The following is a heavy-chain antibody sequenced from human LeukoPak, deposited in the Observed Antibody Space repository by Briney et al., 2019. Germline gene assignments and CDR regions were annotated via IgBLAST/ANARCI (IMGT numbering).Heavy chain of an antibody. CDR1: GFTFSSYD. CDR3: ARSTVVSDLYYFDY. V-gene: IGHV3-48*01. D-gene: IGHD4-23*01. CDR2: ISSSSSTI. J-gene: IGHJ4*02. Sequence: PGRSLRLSCAASGFTFSSYDMHWVRQAPGKGLEWVSYISSSSSTIYYADSVKGRFTISRDNAKNSLYLQMNSLRAEDTAVYYCARSTVVSDLYYFDYWGQGTLVTVSS.